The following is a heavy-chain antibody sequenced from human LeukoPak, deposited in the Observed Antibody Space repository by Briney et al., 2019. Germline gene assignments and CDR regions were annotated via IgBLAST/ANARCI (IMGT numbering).Heavy chain of an antibody. CDR2: IYSGGRT. D-gene: IGHD6-13*01. CDR3: ATVSSSWLGYFQH. J-gene: IGHJ1*01. Sequence: GGSLRLSCAASGFTVSNNYMSWVRQAPGKGLEWVSVIYSGGRTYDADFVKGRFIISRDTSKNTLYLQMNSLTAEDTAVYYCATVSSSWLGYFQHWGQGTLVTVSS. V-gene: IGHV3-66*01. CDR1: GFTVSNNY.